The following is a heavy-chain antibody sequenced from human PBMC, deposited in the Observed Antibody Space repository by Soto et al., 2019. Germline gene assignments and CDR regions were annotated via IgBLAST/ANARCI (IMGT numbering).Heavy chain of an antibody. CDR2: VTGSGGQI. D-gene: IGHD2-21*01. Sequence: PWGSLRLSCAASGFTISTYAMTWVRQAPGKGLECVSGVTGSGGQIHYADSVKGRFTISKDNSKNTLYLQMSSLREEDTALYYCAKDAVYKDGLWLMDSWGQGTLVTVSS. CDR1: GFTISTYA. V-gene: IGHV3-23*01. CDR3: AKDAVYKDGLWLMDS. J-gene: IGHJ5*02.